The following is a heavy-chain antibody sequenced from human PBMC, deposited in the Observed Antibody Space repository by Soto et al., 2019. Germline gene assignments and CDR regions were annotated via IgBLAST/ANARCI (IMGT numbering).Heavy chain of an antibody. Sequence: LRLSCAASGFTFSSYWMSWVRQAPGKGLEWVANIKQDGSEKYYVDSVKGRFTISRDNAKNSLYLQMNSLRAEDTAVYYCARDNSSSWYFGGWLDYWGQGTLVTVSS. CDR1: GFTFSSYW. CDR2: IKQDGSEK. D-gene: IGHD6-13*01. V-gene: IGHV3-7*03. J-gene: IGHJ4*02. CDR3: ARDNSSSWYFGGWLDY.